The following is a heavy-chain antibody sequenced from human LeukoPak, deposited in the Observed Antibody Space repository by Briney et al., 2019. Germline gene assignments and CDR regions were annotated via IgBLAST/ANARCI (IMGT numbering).Heavy chain of an antibody. CDR3: ARVNLRGSNYNWFDP. CDR2: ITPVINTA. D-gene: IGHD1-26*01. CDR1: GGTFLSHT. V-gene: IGHV1-69*08. J-gene: IGHJ5*02. Sequence: VASVKVSCKTSGGTFLSHTFSWVRQAPGQGLEWMGKITPVINTANYAQTFQGRVSIHADKSTTTVYMDLSGLRPDDTAVYYCARVNLRGSNYNWFDPWGQGTLVTVAS.